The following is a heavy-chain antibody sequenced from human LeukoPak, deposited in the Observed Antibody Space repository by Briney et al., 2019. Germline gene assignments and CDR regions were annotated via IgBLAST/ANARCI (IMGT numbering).Heavy chain of an antibody. CDR3: ARAEGGPTNWFDP. Sequence: PGRSLRLSCAASEFTFSNYGMHWVRQAPGKGLEWVAVIWYDGSNKYYADSVKGRFTISRDNSKNTLYLQMNSLRAEDTAVYYCARAEGGPTNWFDPWGQGTLVTVSS. J-gene: IGHJ5*02. CDR1: EFTFSNYG. V-gene: IGHV3-33*01. D-gene: IGHD2-15*01. CDR2: IWYDGSNK.